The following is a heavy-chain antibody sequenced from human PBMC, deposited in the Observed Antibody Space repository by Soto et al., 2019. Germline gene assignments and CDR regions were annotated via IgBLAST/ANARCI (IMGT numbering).Heavy chain of an antibody. CDR1: GGSISSYY. CDR2: IYYSGST. D-gene: IGHD3-3*01. Sequence: SETLSLTCTVSGGSISSYYWSWIRQPPGKGLEWIGYIYYSGSTNYNPSLKSRVTISVDTSKNQFSLKLSSVTAADTAVYYCARVAHYDFWSGSRGYFDYWGQGTLVTVSS. V-gene: IGHV4-59*01. J-gene: IGHJ4*02. CDR3: ARVAHYDFWSGSRGYFDY.